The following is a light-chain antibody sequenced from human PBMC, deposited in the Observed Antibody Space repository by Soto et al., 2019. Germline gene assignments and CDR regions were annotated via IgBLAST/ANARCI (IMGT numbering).Light chain of an antibody. CDR3: QKDNSALGFT. Sequence: DIQMTQSPSSLSASVGDRVTITCRASQGISNYLAWYQQKPGKVPKLLIYAASTLQSGVPSRFSGSGSGTDFTLTISSLQPEDVATYYCQKDNSALGFTFGPGTKVDIK. CDR2: AAS. V-gene: IGKV1-27*01. J-gene: IGKJ3*01. CDR1: QGISNY.